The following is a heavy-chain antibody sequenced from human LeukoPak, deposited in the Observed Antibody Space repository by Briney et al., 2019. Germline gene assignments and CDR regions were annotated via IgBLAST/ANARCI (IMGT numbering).Heavy chain of an antibody. D-gene: IGHD6-19*01. CDR2: MNPNSGNT. V-gene: IGHV1-8*03. CDR1: GYTFTSYD. CDR3: ARGLSAVADNYYYYYYMDV. Sequence: ASVTVSCKASGYTFTSYDINWVRQATGQGLEWMGWMNPNSGNTGYAQKFQGRVTITRNTSISTAYMELSSLRSEDTAVYYCARGLSAVADNYYYYYYMDVWGKGTTVTVSS. J-gene: IGHJ6*03.